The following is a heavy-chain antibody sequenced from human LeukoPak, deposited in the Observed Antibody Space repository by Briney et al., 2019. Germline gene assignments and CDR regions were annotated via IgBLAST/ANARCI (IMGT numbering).Heavy chain of an antibody. CDR3: ARAPSRVAAAGTLPYYFDY. CDR2: ISSSSSYI. D-gene: IGHD6-13*01. V-gene: IGHV3-21*01. Sequence: GGSLRLSCAASGFTFSSYSMNWVRQAPGKGLEWVSSISSSSSYIYYADSVKGRFTISRDNAKNSLYLQMNSLRAEDTAVYYCARAPSRVAAAGTLPYYFDYWGQGTLVTVSS. J-gene: IGHJ4*02. CDR1: GFTFSSYS.